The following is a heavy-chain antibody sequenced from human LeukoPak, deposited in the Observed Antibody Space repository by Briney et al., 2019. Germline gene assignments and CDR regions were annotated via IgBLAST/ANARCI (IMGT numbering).Heavy chain of an antibody. CDR2: IYHSGST. D-gene: IGHD3-10*01. J-gene: IGHJ5*02. CDR3: AREGSTSGTNWFDP. V-gene: IGHV4-38-2*02. Sequence: SETLSLTCAVSDYSITSDYYWGWFRQPPGKGLEWSGSIYHSGSTYYNPSLKSRVTISVDTSKNQFSLKLTSVTAADTAVYYCAREGSTSGTNWFDPWGQGTLVTVSS. CDR1: DYSITSDYY.